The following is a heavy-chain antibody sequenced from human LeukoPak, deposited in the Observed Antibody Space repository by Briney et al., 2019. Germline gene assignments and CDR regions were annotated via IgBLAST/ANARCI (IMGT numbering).Heavy chain of an antibody. D-gene: IGHD2-2*01. Sequence: SETLSLTCAVYGGSFSGYYWSWIRQPPGKGLEWIGEINHSGSTNYNPSLKSRVTISVDTSKNQLSLKLSSVTAADTAAYYCARGRFSNYWGQGTLVTVSS. V-gene: IGHV4-34*01. CDR1: GGSFSGYY. J-gene: IGHJ4*02. CDR3: ARGRFSNY. CDR2: INHSGST.